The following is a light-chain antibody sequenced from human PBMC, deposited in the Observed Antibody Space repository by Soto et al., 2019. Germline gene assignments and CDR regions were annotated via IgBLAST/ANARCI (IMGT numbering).Light chain of an antibody. J-gene: IGLJ3*02. CDR3: SSHTSSNTLV. CDR2: EVS. CDR1: SSDIGGDKY. V-gene: IGLV2-14*01. Sequence: QSALTQPASVSGSPGQSITISCTGTSSDIGGDKYVSWYQQHPGKAPKLVIYEVSYRPSGVSNRFSASKSGNTASLTISGLQAEDEADYYCSSHTSSNTLVFGGGTK.